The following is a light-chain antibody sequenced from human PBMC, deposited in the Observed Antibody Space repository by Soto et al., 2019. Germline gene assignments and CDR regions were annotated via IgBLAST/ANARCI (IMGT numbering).Light chain of an antibody. CDR3: QSYDSGLSGFYV. V-gene: IGLV1-40*01. Sequence: QLVLTQPPSVSGAPGQRVTISCTGSRSNIGAGYDVHWYQQLPGTAPKLLIFGDSNRPSGVPDRFSGSKSGTSASLAITGLQAEDEADYYCQSYDSGLSGFYVFGTGTKLTVL. CDR2: GDS. CDR1: RSNIGAGYD. J-gene: IGLJ1*01.